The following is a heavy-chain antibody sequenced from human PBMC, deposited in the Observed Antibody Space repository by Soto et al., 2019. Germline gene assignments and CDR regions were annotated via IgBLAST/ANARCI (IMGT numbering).Heavy chain of an antibody. CDR2: ISYDGSNK. V-gene: IGHV3-30-3*01. CDR3: AFRQEPRSYSYGIDV. J-gene: IGHJ6*02. Sequence: MLGVRQAPGKGLEWVAVISYDGSNKYYADSVKGRFTISRDNSKNTLYLQMNSLRAEDTAVYYCAFRQEPRSYSYGIDVWGHAT.